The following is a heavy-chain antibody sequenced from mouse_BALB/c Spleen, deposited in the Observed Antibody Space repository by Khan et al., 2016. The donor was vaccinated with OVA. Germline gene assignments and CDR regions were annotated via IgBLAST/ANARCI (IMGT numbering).Heavy chain of an antibody. J-gene: IGHJ2*01. CDR1: GYSITSDYA. CDR2: ISYSGST. CDR3: ARSIMAN. V-gene: IGHV3-2*02. Sequence: EVQLQESGPGLVKPSQSLSLTCTVTGYSITSDYAWNWIRQFPGNKLEWMGYISYSGSTSYNPSLKSRISITRDTSKNHLFLQLNSVTTEDTATYYCARSIMANWGQGTTLTVSS.